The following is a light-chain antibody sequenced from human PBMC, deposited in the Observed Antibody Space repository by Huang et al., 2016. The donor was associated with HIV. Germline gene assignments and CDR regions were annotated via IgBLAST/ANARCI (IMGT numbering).Light chain of an antibody. Sequence: DIVLTQSPGTLSLSPGERASQSVSSTYLAWYQLKPGQAPRLLIDGTSRRATGIPDRFSGSGSGTDFTLTISRLEPEDFAVYYCQHYGNSPGFTFGPGTTVDIK. CDR1: QSVSSTY. CDR3: QHYGNSPGFT. V-gene: IGKV3-20*01. J-gene: IGKJ3*01. CDR2: GTS.